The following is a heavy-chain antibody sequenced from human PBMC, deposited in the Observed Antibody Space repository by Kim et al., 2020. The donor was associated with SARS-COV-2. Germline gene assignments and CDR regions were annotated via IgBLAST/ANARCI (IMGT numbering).Heavy chain of an antibody. CDR1: GYSFTNYY. Sequence: ASVKVSCKASGYSFTNYYIHWVRQAPGQGLQWMGMINPSGGSTSYAWRFQGTVTMTWDTSTSTAYMEPRSLRSEDTAVYYCARARGFGNYFVREYWGQGT. V-gene: IGHV1-46*01. CDR2: INPSGGST. CDR3: ARARGFGNYFVREY. J-gene: IGHJ4*02. D-gene: IGHD3-10*02.